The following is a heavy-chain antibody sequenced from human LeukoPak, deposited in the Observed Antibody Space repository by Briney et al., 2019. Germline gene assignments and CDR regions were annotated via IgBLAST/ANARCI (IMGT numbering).Heavy chain of an antibody. CDR3: ASTRGSWFFDY. J-gene: IGHJ4*02. CDR1: GGTFSSYA. CDR2: IIPIFGTA. D-gene: IGHD6-13*01. V-gene: IGHV1-69*13. Sequence: ASVKVSCKASGGTFSSYAISWVRQAPGQGLEWMGGIIPIFGTANYAQKFQGRVTITADESTSTAYMELSSLRSEDTAVYYCASTRGSWFFDYWGQGTLVTVSS.